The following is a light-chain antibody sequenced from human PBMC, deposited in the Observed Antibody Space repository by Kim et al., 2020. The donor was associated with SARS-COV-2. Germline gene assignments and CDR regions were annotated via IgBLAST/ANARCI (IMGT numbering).Light chain of an antibody. CDR1: QGISNS. J-gene: IGKJ1*01. V-gene: IGKV1-27*01. CDR3: QKYNSATWT. CDR2: GAS. Sequence: APEGERVTNTCRASQGISNSLAWYRQKPGKVPMLLIYGASTLQSGGPSRFSGSGSGTDFTLTIRSLQPEDAATYYCQKYNSATWTFGQGTKVDIK.